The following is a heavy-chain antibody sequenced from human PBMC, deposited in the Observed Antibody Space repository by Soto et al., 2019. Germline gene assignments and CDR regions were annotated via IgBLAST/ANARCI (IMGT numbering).Heavy chain of an antibody. J-gene: IGHJ6*02. CDR1: GFSLSTSGMC. Sequence: SGPTLVNPTQTLTLTCTFSGFSLSTSGMCVSWIRQPPGKALEWLALIDWDDDKYYSTSLKTRLTISKDTSKNQVVLTMTNMDPVDTATYYCARIPLYCSSTSCSGYYYYYGMDVWGQGTTVTVSS. CDR3: ARIPLYCSSTSCSGYYYYYGMDV. CDR2: IDWDDDK. V-gene: IGHV2-70*01. D-gene: IGHD2-2*01.